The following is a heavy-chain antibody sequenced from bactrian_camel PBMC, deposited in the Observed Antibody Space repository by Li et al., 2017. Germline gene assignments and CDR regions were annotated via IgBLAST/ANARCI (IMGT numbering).Heavy chain of an antibody. CDR1: EFSLY. V-gene: IGHV3S60*01. D-gene: IGHD2*01. CDR2: VSGGGGNT. CDR3: VRDALSGSWPNFGY. Sequence: HVQLVESGGGLVQPGTSARLSCVASEFSLYMVWVSLVSGGGGNTYYADSLKGRFTISRDNAKNTVYLQMSSLKPEDTAEYYCVRDALSGSWPNFGYWGQGTQFTV. J-gene: IGHJ6*01.